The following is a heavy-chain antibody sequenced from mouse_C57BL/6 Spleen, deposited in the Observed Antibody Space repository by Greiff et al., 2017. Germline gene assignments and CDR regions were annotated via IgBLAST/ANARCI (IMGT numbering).Heavy chain of an antibody. V-gene: IGHV2-5*01. CDR2: IWRGGST. J-gene: IGHJ2*01. Sequence: VKLMESGPGLVQPSQSLSITCTVSGFSLTSYGVHWVRQSPGKGLEWLGVIWRGGSTDYNAAFMSRLSITKDNSKSQVFFKMNSLQADDTAIYYCATNYYGSSYYFDYWGQGTTLTVSS. CDR1: GFSLTSYG. CDR3: ATNYYGSSYYFDY. D-gene: IGHD1-1*01.